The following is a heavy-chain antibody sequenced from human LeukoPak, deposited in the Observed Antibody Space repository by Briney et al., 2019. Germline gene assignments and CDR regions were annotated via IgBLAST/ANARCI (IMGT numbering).Heavy chain of an antibody. CDR1: GYTFSVYY. Sequence: ASVKVSCKASGYTFSVYYMHWVRQAPGQGLEWMGWINPNSGGTNYAQKFQGRVTMTRDTSISTAYMELRRLRSDDTAVYYCARGTPLSTLPYYYYYMDVWGKGTTVTVSS. CDR2: INPNSGGT. J-gene: IGHJ6*03. CDR3: ARGTPLSTLPYYYYYMDV. V-gene: IGHV1-2*02. D-gene: IGHD2-15*01.